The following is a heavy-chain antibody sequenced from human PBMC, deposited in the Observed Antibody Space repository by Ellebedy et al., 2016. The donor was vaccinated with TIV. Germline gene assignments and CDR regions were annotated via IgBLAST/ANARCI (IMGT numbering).Heavy chain of an antibody. Sequence: GESLKISXAASGFTFSSYTMTWVRQGPGKGLEWVAGVSGSGGATYYLGSVQGRFTISRDNFQNTLYLQMSGLRAEDTAVYYCARGLGQQLIRYFDLWGRGTLVTVSS. D-gene: IGHD6-13*01. CDR2: VSGSGGAT. J-gene: IGHJ2*01. CDR1: GFTFSSYT. V-gene: IGHV3-23*01. CDR3: ARGLGQQLIRYFDL.